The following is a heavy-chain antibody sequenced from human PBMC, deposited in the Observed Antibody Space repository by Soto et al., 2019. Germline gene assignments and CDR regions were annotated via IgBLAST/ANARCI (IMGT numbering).Heavy chain of an antibody. CDR1: GFIFSSYA. D-gene: IGHD6-25*01. V-gene: IGHV3-23*01. J-gene: IGHJ4*02. CDR2: ISGSSDKT. Sequence: GGSLRLSCEASGFIFSSYAMTWVRQAPGKGLEWVSTISGSSDKTYDADSVKGRFAISRDNSKNSLFLQMNSLRAEDTAVYYCTKLSGASPNYYFDYWGQGTLVTVSS. CDR3: TKLSGASPNYYFDY.